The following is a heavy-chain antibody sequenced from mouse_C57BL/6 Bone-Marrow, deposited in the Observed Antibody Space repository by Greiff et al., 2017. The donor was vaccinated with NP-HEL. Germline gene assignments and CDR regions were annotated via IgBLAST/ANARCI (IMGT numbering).Heavy chain of an antibody. CDR2: IWRGGST. CDR1: GFSLTSYG. V-gene: IGHV2-5*01. Sequence: QVQLQQSGPGLVQPSQSLSITCTVSGFSLTSYGVHWVRQSPGKGLEWLGVIWRGGSTDYNAAFMSRLSITKDNSKSQVFFKMNSLQADDTAIYYCAKTWDGYYYAMDYWGQGTSVTVSS. J-gene: IGHJ4*01. CDR3: AKTWDGYYYAMDY. D-gene: IGHD2-3*01.